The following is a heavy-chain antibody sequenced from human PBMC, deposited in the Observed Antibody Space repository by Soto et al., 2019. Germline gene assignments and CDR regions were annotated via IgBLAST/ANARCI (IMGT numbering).Heavy chain of an antibody. Sequence: CAVSGYSISSGYYWGWIRQPPGKGLEWLGTTYYGASSYYNPSLRSRITILLDASTNQLSLKLSSVTAADTAVYFCVRVAGSASWYETDSWGQGILVTVSS. CDR3: VRVAGSASWYETDS. J-gene: IGHJ4*02. V-gene: IGHV4-38-2*01. CDR2: TYYGASS. D-gene: IGHD6-13*01. CDR1: GYSISSGYY.